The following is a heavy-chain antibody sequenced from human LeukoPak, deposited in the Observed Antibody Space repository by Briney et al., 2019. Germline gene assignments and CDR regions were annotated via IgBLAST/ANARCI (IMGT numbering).Heavy chain of an antibody. D-gene: IGHD1-26*01. CDR2: LNWNGGST. Sequence: GGSLRLSCAPPGFTFENYGMSWVRQAPGRGLEWVSGLNWNGGSTGYADSVKGRFTISRDNAKTSLYLQMNSLRAEDTALYYCARESSGSYFHYFDYWGQGTLVTVSS. CDR3: ARESSGSYFHYFDY. V-gene: IGHV3-20*04. CDR1: GFTFENYG. J-gene: IGHJ4*02.